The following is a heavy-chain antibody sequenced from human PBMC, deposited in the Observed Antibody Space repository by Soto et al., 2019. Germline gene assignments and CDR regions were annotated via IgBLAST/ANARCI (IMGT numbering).Heavy chain of an antibody. D-gene: IGHD6-13*01. Sequence: VQLVESGGGVVQPGRSLRLSCAASGFTFRTYAMDWVRQAPGKGLEWVAVISYDGTNKYYADSVKGRFTISRDNSENTLSLQMNSLRAEDTAVYYCARGDSNSWSDYWGQGTLVTVSS. V-gene: IGHV3-30*01. J-gene: IGHJ4*02. CDR1: GFTFRTYA. CDR3: ARGDSNSWSDY. CDR2: ISYDGTNK.